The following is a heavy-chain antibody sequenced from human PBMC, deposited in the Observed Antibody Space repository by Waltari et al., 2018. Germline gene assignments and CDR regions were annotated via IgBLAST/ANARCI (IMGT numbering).Heavy chain of an antibody. J-gene: IGHJ4*02. Sequence: EVQLVESGGGLVQPGGYLRCPSEGSGFTCSNYWMHWVRQVPGKGLVWVSRIKHDGTGTIYADSVQGRFTISRDNGKNTLYLQMNSLRGEDTAVYFCGRGYNDRRLDYWGQGTLVTVSS. CDR2: IKHDGTGT. V-gene: IGHV3-74*01. CDR3: GRGYNDRRLDY. CDR1: GFTCSNYW. D-gene: IGHD3-22*01.